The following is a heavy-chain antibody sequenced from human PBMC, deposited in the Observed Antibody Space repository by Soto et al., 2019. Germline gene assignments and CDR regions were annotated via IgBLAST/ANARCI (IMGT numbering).Heavy chain of an antibody. CDR3: ARDRGYSYGYALDY. CDR2: MNPNSGNT. Sequence: ASVKVSCKASGYTFTSYDINWVRQATGRGLEWMGWMNPNSGNTGYAQKFQGRVTMTRNTSISTAYMELSSLRSEDTAVYYCARDRGYSYGYALDYWGQGTLVTVSS. CDR1: GYTFTSYD. V-gene: IGHV1-8*01. J-gene: IGHJ4*02. D-gene: IGHD5-18*01.